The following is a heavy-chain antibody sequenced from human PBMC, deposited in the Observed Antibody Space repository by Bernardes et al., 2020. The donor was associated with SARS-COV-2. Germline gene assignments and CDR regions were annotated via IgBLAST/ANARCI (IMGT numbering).Heavy chain of an antibody. Sequence: GSLRLSCAASGFTFSSNGMTWVRQAPGKGLEWVSAIGGSGESTYYADSVKGRFTISRDNSKDTLYLQMNSLRAEDTAVYFCVKGSTGYNYDWGQGILVTVSS. V-gene: IGHV3-23*01. CDR1: GFTFSSNG. J-gene: IGHJ4*02. CDR3: VKGSTGYNYD. D-gene: IGHD5-18*01. CDR2: IGGSGEST.